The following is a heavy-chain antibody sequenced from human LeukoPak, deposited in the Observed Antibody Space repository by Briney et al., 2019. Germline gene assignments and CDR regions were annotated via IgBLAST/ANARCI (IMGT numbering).Heavy chain of an antibody. J-gene: IGHJ4*02. CDR1: GFTFNNHA. V-gene: IGHV3-23*01. CDR3: AKSPGVGVTLYSESTAYLDN. CDR2: ISGRGDST. D-gene: IGHD2/OR15-2a*01. Sequence: PGGSLSLSCVASGFTFNNHAMTWVRQAPGKGLEWVSSISGRGDSTYYADSVKGRFSISRDNSQNTLYLQMNSLRAEDTAVYYCAKSPGVGVTLYSESTAYLDNWRQGTLVTVSS.